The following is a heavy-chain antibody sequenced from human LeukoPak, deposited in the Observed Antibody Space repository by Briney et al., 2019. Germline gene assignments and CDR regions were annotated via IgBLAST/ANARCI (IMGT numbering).Heavy chain of an antibody. V-gene: IGHV4-30-4*01. CDR2: IYYSGST. CDR3: ARDGVVPAAIRPYYYYYGMDV. D-gene: IGHD2-2*02. Sequence: SETLSLTCTVSGGSISSGEYYWSWIRQPPGEGLEWIRYIYYSGSTYYNPSLRSRVTISVDTSKNQFSLKLSSVTAADTAVYYCARDGVVPAAIRPYYYYYGMDVWGQGTTVTVSS. J-gene: IGHJ6*02. CDR1: GGSISSGEYY.